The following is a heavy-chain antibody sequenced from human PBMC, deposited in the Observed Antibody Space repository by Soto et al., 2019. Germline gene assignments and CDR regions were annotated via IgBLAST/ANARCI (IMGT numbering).Heavy chain of an antibody. CDR1: GGTFSSYA. Sequence: QVQLVQSGAEVKKPGSSVKVSCKASGGTFSSYAISWVRQAPGQGLEWMGGIIPIFGTANYAQKFQGRVTITADESTSTADVGLSSLRSEDTAVYYCAVLSGSYLSNWFDPWGQGTLVTVSS. CDR3: AVLSGSYLSNWFDP. CDR2: IIPIFGTA. V-gene: IGHV1-69*01. J-gene: IGHJ5*02. D-gene: IGHD3-10*01.